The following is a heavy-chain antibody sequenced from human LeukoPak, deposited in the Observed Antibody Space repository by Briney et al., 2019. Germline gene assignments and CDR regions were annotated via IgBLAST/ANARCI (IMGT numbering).Heavy chain of an antibody. CDR1: GFTFSSYS. J-gene: IGHJ3*02. V-gene: IGHV3-21*01. CDR3: ARDVEDAFDI. CDR2: ISSSRSYI. Sequence: GGSLRLSCAASGFTFSSYSMNWVRQAPGKGLEWVSSISSSRSYIYYADSVKGRFTISRDNAKNSLYLQMNSLRAEDTAVYYGARDVEDAFDIWGQGTMVTVSS.